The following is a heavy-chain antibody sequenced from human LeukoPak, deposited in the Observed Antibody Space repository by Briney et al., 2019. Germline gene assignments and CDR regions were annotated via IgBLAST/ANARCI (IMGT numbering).Heavy chain of an antibody. V-gene: IGHV1-46*01. J-gene: IGHJ4*02. CDR1: GYTFTSYY. Sequence: GASVKVSCKASGYTFTSYYMHWVRQAPGQGLEWMGIINPSGGSTSYAQKFQGRVTMTRDTSTSTVYMELSSLRSEDTAVYYCARGLSGNYYDSSGYYFDYWGQGTLVTVSS. CDR2: INPSGGST. D-gene: IGHD3-22*01. CDR3: ARGLSGNYYDSSGYYFDY.